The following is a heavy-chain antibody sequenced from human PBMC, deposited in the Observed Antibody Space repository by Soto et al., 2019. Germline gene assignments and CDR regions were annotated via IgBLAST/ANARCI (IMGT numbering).Heavy chain of an antibody. Sequence: QVQLQESGPGLVKPSQTLSLTCTVSGGSISTGGYYWNWIRQHPGKGLEWIGYFYYSGSTYYNPPLXSXITISVNTSKNQFSLKLSSVTAADTAVYYCARSVFPWGQGTLVTVSS. CDR2: FYYSGST. CDR3: ARSVFP. V-gene: IGHV4-31*03. J-gene: IGHJ5*02. CDR1: GGSISTGGYY.